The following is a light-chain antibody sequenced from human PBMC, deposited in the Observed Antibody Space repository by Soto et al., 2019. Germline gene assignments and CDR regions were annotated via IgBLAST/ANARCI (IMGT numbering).Light chain of an antibody. CDR1: QSVGNN. CDR2: GTS. J-gene: IGKJ1*01. CDR3: LQYNSEPQT. Sequence: DILMTQSPATLSASPGERVTISCRASQSVGNNLAWYQQRPGQAPTLLIYGTSTMPTGVPARFSGSGSGTEFTLTISSLQSEDFAAYYCLQYNSEPQTFGQGTKVDIK. V-gene: IGKV3-15*01.